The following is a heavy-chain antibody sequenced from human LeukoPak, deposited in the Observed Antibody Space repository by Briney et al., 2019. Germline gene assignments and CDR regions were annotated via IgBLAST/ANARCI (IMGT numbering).Heavy chain of an antibody. V-gene: IGHV4-59*01. CDR2: IYYSGST. Sequence: SETLSLTCTVSGGSISSYYWSWIRQPPGKGLEWIGYIYYSGSTNYNPSLKSRVTISVDTSKNQFSLKLSSVTAADTAVYYWARGSKYRDGYNVEPLDYWGQGTLVTVSS. CDR3: ARGSKYRDGYNVEPLDY. D-gene: IGHD5-24*01. J-gene: IGHJ4*02. CDR1: GGSISSYY.